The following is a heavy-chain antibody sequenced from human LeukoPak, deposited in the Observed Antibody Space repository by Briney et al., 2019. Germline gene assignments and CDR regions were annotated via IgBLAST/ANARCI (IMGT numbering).Heavy chain of an antibody. D-gene: IGHD3-22*01. Sequence: ASVKVSCKASGYTFTGYYMHWVRQAPGQGLEWMGWINPNSGGTNYAQKFQGRVTMTRDTSISTAYMELSRLRSDDTAVYYCARAKSGYDSSGYYQDNRFDPWGQGTLVTVSS. J-gene: IGHJ5*02. CDR3: ARAKSGYDSSGYYQDNRFDP. CDR2: INPNSGGT. CDR1: GYTFTGYY. V-gene: IGHV1-2*02.